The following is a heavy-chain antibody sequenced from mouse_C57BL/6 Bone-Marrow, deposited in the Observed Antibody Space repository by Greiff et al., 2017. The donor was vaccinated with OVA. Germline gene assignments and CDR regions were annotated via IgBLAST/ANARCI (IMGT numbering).Heavy chain of an antibody. CDR3: ARGGYGSSLDY. D-gene: IGHD1-1*01. V-gene: IGHV1-59*01. CDR2: IDPSDSYT. Sequence: QVQLQQPGAELVRPGTSVKFSCKASGYTFTSYWMHWVKQRPGQGLEWIGVIDPSDSYTNYNQKFKGKATLTVDTSSSTAYMQLSSLTSEDSAVYYCARGGYGSSLDYWGQGTTLTVSS. CDR1: GYTFTSYW. J-gene: IGHJ2*01.